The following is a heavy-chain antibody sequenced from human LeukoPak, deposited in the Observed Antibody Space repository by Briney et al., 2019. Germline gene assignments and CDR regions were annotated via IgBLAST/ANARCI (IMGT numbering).Heavy chain of an antibody. CDR2: IYYSGST. J-gene: IGHJ4*02. CDR1: GGSISSYY. V-gene: IGHV4-59*01. CDR3: ARGRAVAELDY. Sequence: PSETLSLTCTVSGGSISSYYWSWIRQPPGKGLEWIGYIYYSGSTNYNPSLKSRVTISVDTSKNQFSLKLTSVTAADTAVYYCARGRAVAELDYWGQGTLVTVSS. D-gene: IGHD6-19*01.